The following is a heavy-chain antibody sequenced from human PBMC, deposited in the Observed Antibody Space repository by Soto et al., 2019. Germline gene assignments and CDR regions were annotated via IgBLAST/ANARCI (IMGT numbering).Heavy chain of an antibody. CDR2: MDYSGRA. V-gene: IGHV4-39*01. J-gene: IGHJ4*02. D-gene: IGHD3-3*01. CDR3: ARHKMITIVGVAPIRGIFDY. Sequence: QVPLQESGPGLVKPSETLSLNCTVFGGSMSSSTYYWGWIRQPPGKGLEWIGGMDYSGRAYYNPPLKSEVTISVDPSKNKFSLKLSSVTAADTAVYYCARHKMITIVGVAPIRGIFDYWGQGDLVTVSS. CDR1: GGSMSSSTYY.